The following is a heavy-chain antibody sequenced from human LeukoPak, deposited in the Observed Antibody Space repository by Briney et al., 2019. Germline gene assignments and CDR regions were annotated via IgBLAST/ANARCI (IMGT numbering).Heavy chain of an antibody. CDR2: INHSGST. CDR1: GGSISSSSYY. CDR3: ARVCSSTSCRPPGVVDY. D-gene: IGHD2-2*01. Sequence: PSETLSLTCTVSGGSISSSSYYWGWIRQPPGKGLEWIGEINHSGSTNYNPSLKSRVTISVDTSKNQFSLKLSSVTAADTAVYYCARVCSSTSCRPPGVVDYWGQGTLVTVSS. J-gene: IGHJ4*02. V-gene: IGHV4-39*07.